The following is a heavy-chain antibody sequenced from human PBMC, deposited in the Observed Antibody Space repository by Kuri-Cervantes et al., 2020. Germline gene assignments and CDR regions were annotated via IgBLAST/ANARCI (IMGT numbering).Heavy chain of an antibody. V-gene: IGHV3-NL1*01. CDR1: GFTFSSYG. D-gene: IGHD3-16*01. Sequence: GESLKISCAASGFTFSSYGMHWVRQAPGKGLEWVSAISGSGGSTYYADSVKGRFTISRDNAKKSLYLQMNSLRAEDTAVYYCARARGGDYWGQGTLVTVSS. CDR3: ARARGGDY. CDR2: ISGSGGST. J-gene: IGHJ4*02.